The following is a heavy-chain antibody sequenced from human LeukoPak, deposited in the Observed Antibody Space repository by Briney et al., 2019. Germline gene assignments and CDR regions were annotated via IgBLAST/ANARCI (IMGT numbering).Heavy chain of an antibody. Sequence: GGSLRLSCAASGFTFSSYEMNWVRQAPGKGLEGVSYISSSGSTIYYADSVKGGFTISRDNAKNSLYLQMNSLRAEDTAVYYCARGLLSPDYWGQGTLVTVSS. V-gene: IGHV3-48*03. CDR2: ISSSGSTI. CDR1: GFTFSSYE. D-gene: IGHD3-10*01. J-gene: IGHJ4*02. CDR3: ARGLLSPDY.